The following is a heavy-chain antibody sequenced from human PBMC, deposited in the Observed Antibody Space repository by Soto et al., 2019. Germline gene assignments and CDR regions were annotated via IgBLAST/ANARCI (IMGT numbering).Heavy chain of an antibody. CDR3: ETEVFDSSGWDAFDM. CDR1: GHSLTELS. V-gene: IGHV1-24*01. J-gene: IGHJ3*02. D-gene: IGHD3-22*01. Sequence: QVQLVQSGAEVKKPGASVKLSCKVSGHSLTELSIPWGRQAPGKGAERRGGYDPEDGKINYPQKLQGRVTMTEDTSTDTAHTALSSLRSADTALYYCETEVFDSSGWDAFDMWGHGTMVIVSS. CDR2: YDPEDGKI.